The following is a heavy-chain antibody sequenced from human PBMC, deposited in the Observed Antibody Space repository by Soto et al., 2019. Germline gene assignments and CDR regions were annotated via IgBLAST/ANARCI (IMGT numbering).Heavy chain of an antibody. D-gene: IGHD3-3*01. CDR2: IYHSGGT. CDR1: GGSISSRDW. Sequence: SETLSLTCAVSGGSISSRDWWTWVRQAPGKGLEWIGKIYHSGGTNYSPSLKSRVTISIDKSKKHFSLKLSSVTAADTAVYFFAAGNVDSMLESWGRGTLVTVSS. CDR3: AAGNVDSMLES. V-gene: IGHV4-4*02. J-gene: IGHJ4*02.